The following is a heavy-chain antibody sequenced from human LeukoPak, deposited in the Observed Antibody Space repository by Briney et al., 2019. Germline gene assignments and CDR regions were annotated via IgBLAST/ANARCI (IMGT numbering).Heavy chain of an antibody. Sequence: SETLSLTCTVSGGSISSSSYYWGWIRQPPGKGLEWIGDIYYSGSTYYNPSLKSRVTISVDTSKNQFSLKLSSVTAADTAVYYCARARAYYDILTDYYGNPRYFDLWGRGTLVTVSS. CDR2: IYYSGST. CDR1: GGSISSSSYY. D-gene: IGHD3-9*01. V-gene: IGHV4-39*01. CDR3: ARARAYYDILTDYYGNPRYFDL. J-gene: IGHJ2*01.